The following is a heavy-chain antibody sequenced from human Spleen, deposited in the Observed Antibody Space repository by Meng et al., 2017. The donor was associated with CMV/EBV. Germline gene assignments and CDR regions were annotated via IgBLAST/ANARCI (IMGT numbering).Heavy chain of an antibody. D-gene: IGHD3/OR15-3a*01. CDR2: IYWDDDK. J-gene: IGHJ5*02. V-gene: IGHV2-5*02. Sequence: GLDLEWLAVIYWDDDKRYSPSLKSRLTITKDTSKNQVVLTMSNMDPVDTATFYCAHRVYDFWTAKNWFDHWGQGTLVTVSS. CDR3: AHRVYDFWTAKNWFDH.